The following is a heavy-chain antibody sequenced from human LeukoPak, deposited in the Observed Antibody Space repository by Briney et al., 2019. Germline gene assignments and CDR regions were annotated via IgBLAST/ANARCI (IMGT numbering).Heavy chain of an antibody. D-gene: IGHD2-2*01. J-gene: IGHJ6*03. CDR2: IYTSGST. Sequence: SETLSLTCTVSGGSISSYYWSWIRQPPGKGLEWIGYIYTSGSTNYNPSLKSRVTISVDTSKNQFSLKLSSVTAADTAVYYCARAMLQRGIYYYMDVWGKGTTVTVSS. V-gene: IGHV4-4*09. CDR3: ARAMLQRGIYYYMDV. CDR1: GGSISSYY.